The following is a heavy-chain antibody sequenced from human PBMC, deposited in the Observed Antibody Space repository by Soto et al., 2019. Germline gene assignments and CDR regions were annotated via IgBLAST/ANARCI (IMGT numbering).Heavy chain of an antibody. V-gene: IGHV1-3*01. CDR3: ARDCSGGPPGYFDN. J-gene: IGHJ4*02. CDR2: ISAGDGKT. CDR1: GYTFTKYA. D-gene: IGHD2-15*01. Sequence: QVPLVQSGAEVKKPVASVKVSCKASGYTFTKYAIHWVRQAPGQRLEWMGWISAGDGKTRYSQKFQDRVTITRDTSASTAYMELSSLRSEDTAVYYCARDCSGGPPGYFDNWGQGTLVTVSS.